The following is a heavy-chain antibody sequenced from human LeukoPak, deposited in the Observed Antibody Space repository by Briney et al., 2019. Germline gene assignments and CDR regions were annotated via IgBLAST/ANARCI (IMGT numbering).Heavy chain of an antibody. V-gene: IGHV4-34*01. J-gene: IGHJ2*01. CDR3: ARGSTDVYWYLDV. CDR2: VHDTGST. Sequence: KPSETLSLTCAVYGGSFSGYYWSWLRQPPGKGLEWIGFVHDTGSTAYNPSLKSRVTISLETSKNQLSLMLTSVTAADTAMYYCARGSTDVYWYLDVWGRGTLVTVSS. CDR1: GGSFSGYY.